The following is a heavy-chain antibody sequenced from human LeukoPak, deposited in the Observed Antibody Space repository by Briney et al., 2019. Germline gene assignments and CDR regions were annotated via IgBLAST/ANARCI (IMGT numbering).Heavy chain of an antibody. Sequence: GALRLSCAASGFTFSSYARSWVRQAPGKGLEGVSAISGSCGSTYYADSVKGRFTISRDNSKNTLYLQMNSLRAEDTAVYYCAKDGRFLEWLFHYYGMDVWGQGTTVTVSS. CDR1: GFTFSSYA. V-gene: IGHV3-23*01. J-gene: IGHJ6*02. CDR2: ISGSCGST. CDR3: AKDGRFLEWLFHYYGMDV. D-gene: IGHD3-3*01.